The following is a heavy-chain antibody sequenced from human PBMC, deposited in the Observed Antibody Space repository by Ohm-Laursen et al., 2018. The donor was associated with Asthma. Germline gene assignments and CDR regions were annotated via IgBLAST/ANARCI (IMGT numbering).Heavy chain of an antibody. D-gene: IGHD3-3*01. CDR3: ARDVMEWYLPAFDF. Sequence: SLRLSCAASGFTFSIYGIHWVRQAPGKGLEWVAVISSDGSHKYYGDSVKGRFTISRDDSRSTVYLQMNSLRAEDTALYYCARDVMEWYLPAFDFWGQGTLVTVSS. J-gene: IGHJ4*02. CDR1: GFTFSIYG. V-gene: IGHV3-30*03. CDR2: ISSDGSHK.